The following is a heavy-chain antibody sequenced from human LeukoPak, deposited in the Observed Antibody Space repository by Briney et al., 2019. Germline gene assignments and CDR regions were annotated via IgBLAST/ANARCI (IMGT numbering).Heavy chain of an antibody. J-gene: IGHJ3*02. CDR3: AREPPQGAGAPAGAFDI. CDR2: ISSSGTTI. CDR1: GFTFSSYE. V-gene: IGHV3-48*03. D-gene: IGHD1-26*01. Sequence: PGGSLRLSCAASGFTFSSYEMTWVRQAPGKGLEWVSHISSSGTTIYYADSVKGRFTISRDNAKNSLYLQMNSLGAEDTAVYYCAREPPQGAGAPAGAFDIWGQGTMVTVSS.